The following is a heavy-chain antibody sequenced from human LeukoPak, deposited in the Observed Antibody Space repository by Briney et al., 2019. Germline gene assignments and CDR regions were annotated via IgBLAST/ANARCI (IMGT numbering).Heavy chain of an antibody. D-gene: IGHD6-6*01. CDR1: GYTFTSYG. CDR2: MNPNSGNT. CDR3: ARVGRIAARLENWFDP. Sequence: ASVKVSCKASGYTFTSYGINWVRQATGQGLEWMGWMNPNSGNTGYAQKFQGRVTMTRNTSISTAYMELSSLRSEDTAVYYCARVGRIAARLENWFDPWGQGTLVTVSS. J-gene: IGHJ5*02. V-gene: IGHV1-8*01.